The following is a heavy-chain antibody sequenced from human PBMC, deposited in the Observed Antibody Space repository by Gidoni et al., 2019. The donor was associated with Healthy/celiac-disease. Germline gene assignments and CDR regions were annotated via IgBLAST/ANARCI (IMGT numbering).Heavy chain of an antibody. V-gene: IGHV4-61*01. CDR3: ARVSEAAAGTVADNYYGMDV. CDR2: IYYSGST. Sequence: QVQLQESGPGLVKPSETLSLTCTVSGGSVSSGSSYWSWIRQPPGKGLEWIGYIYYSGSTNYNPSLKSRVTISVDTSKNQFSLKLSSVTAADTAVYYCARVSEAAAGTVADNYYGMDVWGQGTTVTVSS. D-gene: IGHD6-13*01. J-gene: IGHJ6*02. CDR1: GGSVSSGSSY.